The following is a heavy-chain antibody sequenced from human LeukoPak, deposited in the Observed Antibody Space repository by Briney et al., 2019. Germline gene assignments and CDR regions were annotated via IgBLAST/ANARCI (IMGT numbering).Heavy chain of an antibody. CDR2: ISSSSSYI. Sequence: KSGGSLRLSCAASGFAFSSYGMRSVRQAPGKGLERVSSISSSSSYIYYADSVKGRFTISRDNAKNSLYLQMNSLRAEDTAVYYCARIRDDFWSGYYIDYWGQGTLVTVSS. J-gene: IGHJ4*02. V-gene: IGHV3-21*01. D-gene: IGHD3-3*01. CDR3: ARIRDDFWSGYYIDY. CDR1: GFAFSSYG.